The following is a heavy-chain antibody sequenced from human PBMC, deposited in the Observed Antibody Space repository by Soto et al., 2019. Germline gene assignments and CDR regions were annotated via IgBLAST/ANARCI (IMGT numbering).Heavy chain of an antibody. Sequence: PGGSLRLSCAASGLTFSDHYMTWIRQAPGKGLEWISYISSSAGTIYYADSVKGRFTISRDNAKNSLYLQMTNLRAEDTAVYYCASAPYFGSGTYYYYALDVWGQGTTVTVSS. J-gene: IGHJ6*02. V-gene: IGHV3-11*01. CDR3: ASAPYFGSGTYYYYALDV. CDR1: GLTFSDHY. D-gene: IGHD3-10*01. CDR2: ISSSAGTI.